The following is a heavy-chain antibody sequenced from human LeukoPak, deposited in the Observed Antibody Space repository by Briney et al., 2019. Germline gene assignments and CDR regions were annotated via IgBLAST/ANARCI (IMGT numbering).Heavy chain of an antibody. CDR3: ARDKGWGSGLDY. V-gene: IGHV4-31*03. Sequence: SQTLSLTCTVSGVSISSGAYYWTWVRQHPGTGLERVGYISYSGSTYYNPSLKSRVTMSLDTSKNQFSLKLSSVTAADTAVYYCARDKGWGSGLDYWGQGTLVTVSS. D-gene: IGHD3-10*01. J-gene: IGHJ4*02. CDR2: ISYSGST. CDR1: GVSISSGAYY.